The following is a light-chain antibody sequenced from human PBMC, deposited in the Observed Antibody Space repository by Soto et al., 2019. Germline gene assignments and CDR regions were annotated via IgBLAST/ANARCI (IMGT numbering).Light chain of an antibody. CDR2: DVS. V-gene: IGLV2-14*01. CDR3: SSYTSSSTRA. CDR1: SSDVGGYNY. J-gene: IGLJ1*01. Sequence: QSALTQAASGTGAPRESSTISCTGTSSDVGGYNYVSWYQQHPGKAPKLMIYDVSNRPSGVSNRFSGSKSGNTASLTISGLQAEDEADYYCSSYTSSSTRAFGPGTKVTVL.